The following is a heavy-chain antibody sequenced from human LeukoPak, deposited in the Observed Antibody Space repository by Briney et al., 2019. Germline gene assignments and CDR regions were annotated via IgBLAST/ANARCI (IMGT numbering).Heavy chain of an antibody. V-gene: IGHV4-61*02. CDR3: ARGRGSSGWDYYYYYMDV. Sequence: SETLSLTCTVSGGSISSGSYYWSWIRQPAGKGLEWIGRIYTSGSTNYNPSLKSRVTISVDTSKNQFSLKLSSVTAADTAVYYCARGRGSSGWDYYYYYMDVWGKGTTVTVSS. D-gene: IGHD6-19*01. J-gene: IGHJ6*03. CDR2: IYTSGST. CDR1: GGSISSGSYY.